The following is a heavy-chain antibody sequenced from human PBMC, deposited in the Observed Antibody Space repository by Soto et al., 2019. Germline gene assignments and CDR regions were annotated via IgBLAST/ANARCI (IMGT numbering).Heavy chain of an antibody. CDR3: GRGASGSYRLDY. D-gene: IGHD3-10*01. CDR2: INGDGTGT. CDR1: GFTFSNYW. V-gene: IGHV3-74*01. J-gene: IGHJ4*02. Sequence: EVQLVESGGGLVQPGGSLRLSCAASGFTFSNYWMHWVRQSPGKGLVWVSRINGDGTGTNYADSVKGQFTISRDNAKNTLYLQMNSLRAEDTAVYYCGRGASGSYRLDYWGQGTLVTLSS.